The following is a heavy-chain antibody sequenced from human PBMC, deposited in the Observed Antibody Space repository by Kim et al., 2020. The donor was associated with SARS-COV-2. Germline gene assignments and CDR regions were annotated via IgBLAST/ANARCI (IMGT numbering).Heavy chain of an antibody. D-gene: IGHD5-12*01. V-gene: IGHV4-4*08. Sequence: SETLSLTCSVSGASITSYYWTWIRQSPGKAMEWIGYIHPTGGAFYNPSLKSRVTMPVDKSMNQFSLNLKSVTAADTAVYYCAKIVAGGASFESWGQG. CDR2: IHPTGGA. CDR3: AKIVAGGASFES. J-gene: IGHJ4*02. CDR1: GASITSYY.